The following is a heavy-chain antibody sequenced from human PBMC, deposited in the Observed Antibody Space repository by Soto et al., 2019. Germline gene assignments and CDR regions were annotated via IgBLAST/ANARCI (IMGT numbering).Heavy chain of an antibody. Sequence: GGSLRLSCAASGFTFSSYGMHWVRQAPGKGLEWVAVISYDGSNKYYADSVKGRFTISRDNSKNTLYLQMNSLRAEDTAVYYCAKKGQYGYYFDYWGQGTLVTVS. CDR2: ISYDGSNK. V-gene: IGHV3-30*18. CDR3: AKKGQYGYYFDY. D-gene: IGHD3-10*01. CDR1: GFTFSSYG. J-gene: IGHJ4*02.